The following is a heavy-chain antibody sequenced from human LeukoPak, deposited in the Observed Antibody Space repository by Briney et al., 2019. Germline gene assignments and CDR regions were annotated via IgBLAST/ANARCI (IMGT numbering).Heavy chain of an antibody. CDR2: IKQGGSEK. CDR1: GFTFSSYW. V-gene: IGHV3-7*01. Sequence: GGSLRLSCAASGFTFSSYWMSWVRQAPGKGLEWVANIKQGGSEKYYVDSVKGRFTISRDNAKNSLYLQMNSLRAEDTAVYYCARADYDYVWGSYRQYYFDYWGRGTLVTVSS. D-gene: IGHD3-16*02. CDR3: ARADYDYVWGSYRQYYFDY. J-gene: IGHJ4*02.